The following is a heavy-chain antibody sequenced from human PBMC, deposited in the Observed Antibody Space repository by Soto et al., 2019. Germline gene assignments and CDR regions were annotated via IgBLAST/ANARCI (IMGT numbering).Heavy chain of an antibody. CDR2: IYHTGRT. J-gene: IGHJ4*02. D-gene: IGHD6-6*01. CDR3: ARTDAYNSSFFDS. Sequence: QVQLQEMGPGLVNPSQTLTITCSVSGGAVNSAYWSWFRQLPGKGLEWMGNIYHTGRTFYNPSVKSRVAISIDTSKPLFTLKMRSVTAADTAVYYCARTDAYNSSFFDSWGQGTVVTVSS. CDR1: GGAVNSAY. V-gene: IGHV4-31*03.